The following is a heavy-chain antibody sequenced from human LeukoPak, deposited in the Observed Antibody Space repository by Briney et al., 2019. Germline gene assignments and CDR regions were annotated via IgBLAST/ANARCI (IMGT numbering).Heavy chain of an antibody. CDR1: GFPFSNYD. Sequence: GSLRLSCAASGFPFSNYDMHWVRQAPGKGLEWVSAISSSSSYIYYADSIKGRFTISRDNAENSLYLQMNSLRAVDTAVYFCARGEEKATITALDSWGQGTLVTVSS. CDR2: ISSSSSYI. CDR3: ARGEEKATITALDS. V-gene: IGHV3-21*01. J-gene: IGHJ4*02. D-gene: IGHD5-24*01.